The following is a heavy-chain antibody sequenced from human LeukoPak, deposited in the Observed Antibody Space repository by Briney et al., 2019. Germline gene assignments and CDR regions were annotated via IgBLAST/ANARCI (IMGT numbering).Heavy chain of an antibody. CDR2: IYSGGTT. V-gene: IGHV3-66*01. D-gene: IGHD6-19*01. J-gene: IGHJ5*02. CDR1: GFIFSTYA. CDR3: AGTGSTVNWFDP. Sequence: PGGSLRLSCAASGFIFSTYAMTWVRQAPGKGLEWVSIIYSGGTTNYADSVKGRFTISRDTSRDTLYLQMNSLRAEDTAVYYCAGTGSTVNWFDPWGQGTLVTVSS.